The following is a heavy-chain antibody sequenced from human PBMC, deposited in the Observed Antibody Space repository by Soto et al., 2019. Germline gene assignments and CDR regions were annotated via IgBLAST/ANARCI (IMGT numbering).Heavy chain of an antibody. J-gene: IGHJ3*02. D-gene: IGHD2-2*01. V-gene: IGHV3-23*01. Sequence: GGSLRLSCAASGFTFSSYAMSWVRQAPGKGLEGVSAISGSGGSTYYADSVKGRFTISRDNSKNTLYLQMNSLRAEDTAVYYCAKFESRTSRNDAFDIWGQGTMVTVSS. CDR1: GFTFSSYA. CDR3: AKFESRTSRNDAFDI. CDR2: ISGSGGST.